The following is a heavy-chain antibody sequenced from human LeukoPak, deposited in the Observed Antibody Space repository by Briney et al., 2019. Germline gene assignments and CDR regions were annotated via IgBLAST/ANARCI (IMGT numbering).Heavy chain of an antibody. J-gene: IGHJ6*03. CDR2: TYSGGRT. CDR3: ARDPYSGNYGAYYYYYMDV. D-gene: IGHD1-26*01. CDR1: GFTVTRNY. Sequence: GGSLRLSCAASGFTVTRNYMTWVRQAPGKGLEWVSVTYSGGRTYYEDSVKGRFTISRDNSKNTLYLQMNSLRVEDTAEYYCARDPYSGNYGAYYYYYMDVWGKGTTVTVSS. V-gene: IGHV3-53*01.